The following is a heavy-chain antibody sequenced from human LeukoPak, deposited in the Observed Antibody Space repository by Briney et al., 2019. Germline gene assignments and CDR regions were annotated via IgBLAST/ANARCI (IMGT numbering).Heavy chain of an antibody. J-gene: IGHJ6*03. CDR2: IHTSGTM. CDR3: ARTPFEYYYYYYMDV. Sequence: SETLSLTCTVSGGSVSTGSYYWSWIRQPAGRGLEWIGHIHTSGTMNYNASLKSRVRISVETSKNQFSLKLSSVTAADTAVYYCARTPFEYYYYYYMDVWGKGTTVTISS. V-gene: IGHV4-61*10. CDR1: GGSVSTGSYY.